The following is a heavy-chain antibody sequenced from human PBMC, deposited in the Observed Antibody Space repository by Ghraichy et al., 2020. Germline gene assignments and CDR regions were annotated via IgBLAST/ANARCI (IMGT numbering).Heavy chain of an antibody. CDR1: GDSISSYY. D-gene: IGHD5-12*01. V-gene: IGHV4-59*01. J-gene: IGHJ4*02. CDR2: IYYSGST. CDR3: ARSGYSGYEYVY. Sequence: GSLRLSCTVSGDSISSYYWSWIRQPPGKGLEWIGYIYYSGSTNYNPSLKSRVTMSVDTSKNQFSLKLSSVTAADTAVYYCARSGYSGYEYVYWGQGTLVTVSS.